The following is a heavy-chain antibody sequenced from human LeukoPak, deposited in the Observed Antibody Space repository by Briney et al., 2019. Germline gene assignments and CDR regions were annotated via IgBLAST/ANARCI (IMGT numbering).Heavy chain of an antibody. CDR3: AREGYSSGWYYFDY. J-gene: IGHJ4*02. CDR1: GFSFSRYN. D-gene: IGHD6-19*01. V-gene: IGHV3-48*04. CDR2: ISSSSSTI. Sequence: PGGSLRLSCAASGFSFSRYNMNWVRQAPGKGLEWVSYISSSSSTIYYVDSVKGRFTISRDDAKNSLYLQMNSLRAEDTAVYYCAREGYSSGWYYFDYWGQGTLVTVSS.